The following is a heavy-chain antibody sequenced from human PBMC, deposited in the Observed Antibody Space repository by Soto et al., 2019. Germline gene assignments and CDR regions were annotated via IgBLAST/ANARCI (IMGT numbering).Heavy chain of an antibody. D-gene: IGHD2-15*01. V-gene: IGHV1-18*01. Sequence: GASVKVSCKASGYTFSTYGFSWVRQAPGQGLEWMGWIGADNGDTNYAQNFQGRVTMTADESTSTAYMELSSLRSEDTAVYYCARESRYCSGGSCYFLPGIDYWGQGTLVTVSS. CDR2: IGADNGDT. CDR3: ARESRYCSGGSCYFLPGIDY. J-gene: IGHJ4*02. CDR1: GYTFSTYG.